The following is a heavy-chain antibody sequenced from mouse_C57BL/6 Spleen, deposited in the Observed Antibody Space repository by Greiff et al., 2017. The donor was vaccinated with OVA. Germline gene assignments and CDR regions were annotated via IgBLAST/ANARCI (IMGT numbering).Heavy chain of an antibody. CDR2: ISYDGSN. Sequence: EVQRVESGPGLVKPSQSLSLTCSVTGYSITSGYYWNWIRQFPGNKLEWMGYISYDGSNNYNPSLKNRISITRDTSKNQFFLKLNSVTTEDTATYYCARDGLYYAMDYWGQGTSVTVSS. V-gene: IGHV3-6*01. CDR1: GYSITSGYY. CDR3: ARDGLYYAMDY. J-gene: IGHJ4*01. D-gene: IGHD2-4*01.